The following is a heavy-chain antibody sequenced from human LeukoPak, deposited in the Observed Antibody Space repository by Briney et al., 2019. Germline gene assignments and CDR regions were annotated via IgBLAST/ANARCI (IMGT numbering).Heavy chain of an antibody. CDR3: AKDIQLST. Sequence: PGGSLRLSCAASGFTFSVAAMTWVRQAPGKGLEWVSLIGASGESTYYADSVKGRFTISRDNSKNTLSLQKNSLRVEDTAMYFCAKDIQLSTWGLGTMVTVSS. CDR1: GFTFSVAA. V-gene: IGHV3-23*01. J-gene: IGHJ3*01. D-gene: IGHD5-24*01. CDR2: IGASGEST.